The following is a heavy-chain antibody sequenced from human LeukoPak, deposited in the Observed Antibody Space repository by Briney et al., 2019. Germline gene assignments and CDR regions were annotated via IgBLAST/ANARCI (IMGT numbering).Heavy chain of an antibody. CDR3: ARKGRAGRSYFDY. Sequence: SETLSLTCAVYGGSFSGYYWSWIRQPPGRGLEWIGEINHSGSTNYNPSLKSRVTISVDTSKNQFSLKLSSVTAADTAVYYCARKGRAGRSYFDYWGQGTLVTVSS. V-gene: IGHV4-34*01. D-gene: IGHD1-14*01. J-gene: IGHJ4*02. CDR1: GGSFSGYY. CDR2: INHSGST.